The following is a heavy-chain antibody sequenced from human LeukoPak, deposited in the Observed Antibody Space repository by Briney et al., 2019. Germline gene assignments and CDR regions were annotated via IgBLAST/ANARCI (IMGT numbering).Heavy chain of an antibody. CDR2: IKTDGSEK. V-gene: IGHV3-7*01. CDR3: ARGTGPVDY. J-gene: IGHJ4*02. D-gene: IGHD3/OR15-3a*01. CDR1: GFTFSNYW. Sequence: GGSLRLSCEGSGFTFSNYWMGWVRQAPGKGLQWVANIKTDGSEKYYVDSVKGRFTISRDNANNSLYLQMNSLRAEDTAVYYCARGTGPVDYWGQGTLVTVSS.